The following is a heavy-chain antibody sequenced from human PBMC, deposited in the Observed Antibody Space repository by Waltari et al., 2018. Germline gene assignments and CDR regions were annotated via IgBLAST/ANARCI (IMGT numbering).Heavy chain of an antibody. Sequence: QVQLQESGPGLVKPSGTLSLTCAVSGGSISSSNWWSWVRQPPGKGREWIGEIYQSGRTNDNPALKSRVTISVDKSKNQFSLKLSSVTAADTAVYYCARAGEYQLLSTSGLDYWGQGTLVTVSS. CDR1: GGSISSSNW. J-gene: IGHJ4*02. V-gene: IGHV4-4*02. D-gene: IGHD2-2*01. CDR3: ARAGEYQLLSTSGLDY. CDR2: IYQSGRT.